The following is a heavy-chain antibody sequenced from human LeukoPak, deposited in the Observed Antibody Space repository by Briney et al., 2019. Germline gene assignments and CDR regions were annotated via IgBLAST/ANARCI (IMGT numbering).Heavy chain of an antibody. J-gene: IGHJ4*02. V-gene: IGHV3-48*01. CDR3: ARGIFYGSGSQSFDS. Sequence: PGGSLRLSCAASGFTFSYYSMSWIRQAPGKGLEWSSYISGSSNTKHFADSVKGRFTISRDNAKETLYLQMDSLRAEDTAFYYCARGIFYGSGSQSFDSWGQGTLVTVSS. CDR1: GFTFSYYS. CDR2: ISGSSNTK. D-gene: IGHD3-10*01.